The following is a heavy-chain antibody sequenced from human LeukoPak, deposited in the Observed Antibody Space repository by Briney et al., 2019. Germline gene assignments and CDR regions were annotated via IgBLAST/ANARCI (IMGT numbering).Heavy chain of an antibody. V-gene: IGHV3-30*02. Sequence: GGSLRLSCAASGFTFSSYDMHWVRQAPGKGLEWVAFILYDGSNTYYADSVKGRFTISRDDSKNTLYLQMNSLRAEDTAVYYCAKRYSSQSYYYYYYMDVWGKGTTVTISS. CDR1: GFTFSSYD. CDR3: AKRYSSQSYYYYYYMDV. J-gene: IGHJ6*03. CDR2: ILYDGSNT. D-gene: IGHD6-19*01.